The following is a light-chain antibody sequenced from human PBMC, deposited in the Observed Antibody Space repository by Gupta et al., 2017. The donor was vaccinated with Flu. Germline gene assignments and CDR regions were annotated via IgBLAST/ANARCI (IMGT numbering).Light chain of an antibody. CDR1: QDISSY. Sequence: IRMTQSPSSFSASKGDRVNITCRASQDISSYLAWYQQKPGKAPKVLIYAASTLQGGVPSRFSGSGSGTDFTLTISCLQSEDFATYYCQQDDSYPRSFGQGTKLEIE. CDR2: AAS. J-gene: IGKJ2*03. CDR3: QQDDSYPRS. V-gene: IGKV1-8*01.